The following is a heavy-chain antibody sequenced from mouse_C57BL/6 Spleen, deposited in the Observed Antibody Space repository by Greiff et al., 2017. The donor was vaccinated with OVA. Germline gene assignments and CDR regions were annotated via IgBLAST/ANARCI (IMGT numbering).Heavy chain of an antibody. V-gene: IGHV1-69*01. J-gene: IGHJ4*01. CDR1: GYTFTSYW. Sequence: QVQLQQPGAELVMPGASVKLSCKASGYTFTSYWMHWVKQRPGQGLEWIGEIDPSGSYTNYNQKFKGKSTLTVDKSSSTAYRQLSSLTSEDSAVYYCASEAGAMDYWGQGTSVTVSS. CDR3: ASEAGAMDY. CDR2: IDPSGSYT.